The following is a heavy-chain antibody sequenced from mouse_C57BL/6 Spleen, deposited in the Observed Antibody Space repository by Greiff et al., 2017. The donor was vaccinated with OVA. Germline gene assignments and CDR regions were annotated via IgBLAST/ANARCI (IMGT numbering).Heavy chain of an antibody. J-gene: IGHJ2*01. Sequence: VQLQESGPGLVQPSQSLSITCTVSGFSLTSYGVHWVRQSPGTGLEWLGVIWSGGSTDYNAAFISRLSISKDNAKMQGCLKMNRLQADETDIYYCARNSGDYDSGYYFDYWGQGTTLTVSS. CDR1: GFSLTSYG. CDR3: ARNSGDYDSGYYFDY. D-gene: IGHD2-4*01. V-gene: IGHV2-2*01. CDR2: IWSGGST.